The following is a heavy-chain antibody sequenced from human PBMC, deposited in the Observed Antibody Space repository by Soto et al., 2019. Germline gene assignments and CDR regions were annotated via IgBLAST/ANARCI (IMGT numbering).Heavy chain of an antibody. J-gene: IGHJ4*01. CDR3: ARSPTRWSSSGWDYFAY. D-gene: IGHD6-19*01. Sequence: GASVKVSCKASGYTFTGYYMHWVRQAPGQGLEWMGGINPNSGGTNYAQKFQGRVTMTRDTSISTAYMELSRLRSDDTAVYYCARSPTRWSSSGWDYFAYSGQRTLVTVSS. CDR2: INPNSGGT. V-gene: IGHV1-2*02. CDR1: GYTFTGYY.